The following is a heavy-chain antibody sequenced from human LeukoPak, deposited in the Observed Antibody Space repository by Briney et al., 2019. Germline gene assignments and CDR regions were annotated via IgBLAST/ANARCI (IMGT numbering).Heavy chain of an antibody. CDR3: ARLPLGGSGSYYLDY. Sequence: SETLSLICSVSGASISSSDHYWGWIRQPPGKGLEWIGTIYHSGSTYYNPSLKSRVTISVDTSKNQFSLKLSSVTAADTAVYYCARLPLGGSGSYYLDYWGQGTLVTVSS. CDR2: IYHSGST. CDR1: GASISSSDHY. V-gene: IGHV4-39*07. J-gene: IGHJ4*02. D-gene: IGHD3-10*01.